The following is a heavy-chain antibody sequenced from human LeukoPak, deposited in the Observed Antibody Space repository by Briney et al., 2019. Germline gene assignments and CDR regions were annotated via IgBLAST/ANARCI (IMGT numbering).Heavy chain of an antibody. CDR2: ISSEGRST. D-gene: IGHD7-27*01. Sequence: GGSLRLSCSASGFTFSNYAMHWVRRAPGKGLEYVSAISSEGRSTYYADSVKGRFTISRDNSKNTLYLQMNSLRAEDTAVYYCARDSAAQKLGGFDYWGQGTLVTVSS. CDR1: GFTFSNYA. V-gene: IGHV3-64*04. J-gene: IGHJ4*02. CDR3: ARDSAAQKLGGFDY.